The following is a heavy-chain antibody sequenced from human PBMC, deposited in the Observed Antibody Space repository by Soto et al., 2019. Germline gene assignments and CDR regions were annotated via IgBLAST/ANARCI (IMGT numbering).Heavy chain of an antibody. Sequence: LRLSCAASGFTFSSYWMSWVRQAPGKGLEWVANIKQDGSEKYYVDSVKGRFTISRDNAKNSLYLQMNSLRAEDTAVYYCARDYYDFWSGYYHFDYWGQGTLVTVSS. V-gene: IGHV3-7*01. J-gene: IGHJ4*02. CDR3: ARDYYDFWSGYYHFDY. D-gene: IGHD3-3*01. CDR2: IKQDGSEK. CDR1: GFTFSSYW.